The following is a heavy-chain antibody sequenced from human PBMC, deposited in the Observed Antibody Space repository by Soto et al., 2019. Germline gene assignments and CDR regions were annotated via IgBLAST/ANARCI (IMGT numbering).Heavy chain of an antibody. J-gene: IGHJ4*02. D-gene: IGHD3-10*01. CDR2: INPSGGST. V-gene: IGHV1-46*01. CDR3: ARDLVTMVRGVIITLSYFDY. CDR1: GYTFTSYY. Sequence: ASVKVSCKASGYTFTSYYMHWVRQAPGQGLEWMGIINPSGGSTSYAQKFQGRVTMTRDTSTSTVYMELSSLRSEDTAVYYCARDLVTMVRGVIITLSYFDYWGQGTLVTVSS.